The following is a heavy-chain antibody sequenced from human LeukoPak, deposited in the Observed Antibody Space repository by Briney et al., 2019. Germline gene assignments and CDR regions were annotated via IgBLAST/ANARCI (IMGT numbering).Heavy chain of an antibody. Sequence: ASVKVSCKASGYTFTSYDINWVRQATGQGLEWMGWISAYNGNTNYAQKLQGRVTMTTDTSTSTAYMELRSLRSDDTAVYYCARGVAAAGNFDYWGQGTLVTVSS. V-gene: IGHV1-18*01. CDR1: GYTFTSYD. J-gene: IGHJ4*02. D-gene: IGHD6-13*01. CDR3: ARGVAAAGNFDY. CDR2: ISAYNGNT.